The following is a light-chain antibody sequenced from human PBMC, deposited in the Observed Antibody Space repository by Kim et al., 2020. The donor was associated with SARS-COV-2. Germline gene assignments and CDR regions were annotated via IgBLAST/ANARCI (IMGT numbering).Light chain of an antibody. J-gene: IGKJ2*01. CDR3: QQSYSTPRT. CDR2: AAS. Sequence: DIQMTQSPSSLSASVGDRVTITCRASQSISSYLNWYQQKPGKAPKLLIYAASSLQSGVPSRFSGSGSGTDFTPTISSLQPEDFATYYCQQSYSTPRTFGQGTKLEI. V-gene: IGKV1-39*01. CDR1: QSISSY.